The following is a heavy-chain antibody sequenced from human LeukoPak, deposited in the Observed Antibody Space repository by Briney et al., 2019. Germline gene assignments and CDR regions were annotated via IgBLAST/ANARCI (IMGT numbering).Heavy chain of an antibody. V-gene: IGHV3-30*03. J-gene: IGHJ6*02. CDR1: GFTFSSYG. CDR2: ISYDGSNK. CDR3: ASRELYGPNYYYYYGVDV. Sequence: GGSLRLSCAASGFTFSSYGMHWVRQAPGKGLEWVAVISYDGSNKYYADSVKGRFTISRDNSKNTLYLQMNSLRAEDTAVYYCASRELYGPNYYYYYGVDVWGQGTTVTVSS. D-gene: IGHD2-2*02.